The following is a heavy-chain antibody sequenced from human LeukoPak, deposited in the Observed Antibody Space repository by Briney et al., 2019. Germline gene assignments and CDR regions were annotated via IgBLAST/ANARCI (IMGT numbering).Heavy chain of an antibody. CDR1: GFTFSSYA. CDR3: ARDYYDSSGRTWGFDY. V-gene: IGHV3-23*01. D-gene: IGHD3-22*01. CDR2: ISGSGGST. J-gene: IGHJ4*02. Sequence: GGSLRLSCAASGFTFSSYAMSWVRQAPGKGLEWVSAISGSGGSTYYADSVKGRFTISRDNSKNTLYLQMNSLRAEDTAVYYCARDYYDSSGRTWGFDYWGQGTLVTVSS.